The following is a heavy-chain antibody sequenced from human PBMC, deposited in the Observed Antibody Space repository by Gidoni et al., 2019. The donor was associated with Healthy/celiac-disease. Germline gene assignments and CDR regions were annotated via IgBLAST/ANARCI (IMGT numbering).Heavy chain of an antibody. Sequence: EVQLLQSGGGWVQSRGVRRLPGAACGFTLTSFALDWVRQGPGMGLAWVSSISGSGCSTYYADSVKGRFTISSDNSKNTLYLQMNSLRAEDTAVYYCAKGSGGSGSYYPLSGAFDIWGQGTMVTVSS. J-gene: IGHJ3*02. V-gene: IGHV3-23*01. D-gene: IGHD3-10*01. CDR1: GFTLTSFA. CDR3: AKGSGGSGSYYPLSGAFDI. CDR2: ISGSGCST.